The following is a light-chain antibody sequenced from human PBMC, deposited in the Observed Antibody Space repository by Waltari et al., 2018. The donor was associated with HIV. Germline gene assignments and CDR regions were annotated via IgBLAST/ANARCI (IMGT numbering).Light chain of an antibody. CDR1: ENNVGYQG. CDR2: RND. V-gene: IGLV10-54*04. Sequence: QAGLAQPPSVSADLDLTAKLTCSGNENNVGYQGAACLQHHPGHPPKLLTYRNDGRPCGVWDRFSGSRSGDTASLIISVLQPEDGADYYCLAWDTAFRGWVFG. CDR3: LAWDTAFRGWV. J-gene: IGLJ3*02.